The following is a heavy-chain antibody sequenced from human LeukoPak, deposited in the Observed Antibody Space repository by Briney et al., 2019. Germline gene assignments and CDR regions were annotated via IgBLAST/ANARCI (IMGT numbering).Heavy chain of an antibody. CDR3: ARGQPPRRGYDFYWFDP. Sequence: GASVKVSCKASGYTFTSYDINWVRQATGQGLEWMGWMNPNSGNTGYAQKFQGRVTMTRNTSISTAYMELSRLRSGDTAGYYCARGQPPRRGYDFYWFDPWGQGTLVTVSS. CDR1: GYTFTSYD. CDR2: MNPNSGNT. J-gene: IGHJ5*02. D-gene: IGHD5-12*01. V-gene: IGHV1-8*01.